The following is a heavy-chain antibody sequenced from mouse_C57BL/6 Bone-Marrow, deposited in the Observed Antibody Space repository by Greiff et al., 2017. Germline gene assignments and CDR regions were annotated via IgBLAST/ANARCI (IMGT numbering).Heavy chain of an antibody. CDR2: IYPRSGNT. D-gene: IGHD2-12*01. CDR3: AGGSYYSVGGFDY. V-gene: IGHV1-81*01. J-gene: IGHJ2*01. CDR1: GYTFTSYG. Sequence: QVQLQQSGAELARPGASVKLSCKASGYTFTSYGISWVKQRTGQGLEWIGEIYPRSGNTYYTEKFKGKATLTADKSSSTAVKVLCSLKSEDSAVYFCAGGSYYSVGGFDYWGQGTTLTVSS.